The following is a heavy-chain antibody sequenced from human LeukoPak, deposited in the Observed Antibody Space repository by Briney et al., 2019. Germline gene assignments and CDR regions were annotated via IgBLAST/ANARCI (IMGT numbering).Heavy chain of an antibody. V-gene: IGHV1-2*02. Sequence: ASVKVSCKASGYTFTGYYMHWVRQAPGQGLEWMGWINPNSGGTNYAQKLQGRVTMTTDTSTSTAYMELRSLRSDDTAVYYCARFITIFGVALDYWGQGTLVTVSS. CDR1: GYTFTGYY. D-gene: IGHD3-3*01. CDR2: INPNSGGT. CDR3: ARFITIFGVALDY. J-gene: IGHJ4*02.